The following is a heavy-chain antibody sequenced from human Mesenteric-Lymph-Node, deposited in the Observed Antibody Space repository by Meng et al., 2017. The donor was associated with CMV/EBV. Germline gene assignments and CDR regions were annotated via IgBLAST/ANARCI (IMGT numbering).Heavy chain of an antibody. CDR3: ARGRGMVGATYFDY. D-gene: IGHD1-26*01. J-gene: IGHJ4*02. CDR1: GFTFDNYG. CDR2: VNWNGGST. V-gene: IGHV3-20*04. Sequence: ETLSLTCAASGFTFDNYGMTWVRHVPGKGLEWVSGVNWNGGSTVYADSVKGRFTISRDNARNSLYLQMDSLTADDTAFYYCARGRGMVGATYFDYWGQGTLVTVSS.